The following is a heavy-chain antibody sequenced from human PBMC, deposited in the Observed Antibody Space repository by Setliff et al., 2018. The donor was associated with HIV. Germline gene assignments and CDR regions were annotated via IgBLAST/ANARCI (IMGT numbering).Heavy chain of an antibody. CDR2: ISGSGSTI. Sequence: GGSLRLSCAASGFTFSGYGMHWVRQAPGKGLEWVSYISGSGSTIYYADSVKGRFTISRDNSKNTLYLEMNNLRTEDTAVYYCAKDISGYSYWGQGTPVTVSS. CDR3: AKDISGYSY. CDR1: GFTFSGYG. V-gene: IGHV3-48*01. D-gene: IGHD3-22*01. J-gene: IGHJ4*02.